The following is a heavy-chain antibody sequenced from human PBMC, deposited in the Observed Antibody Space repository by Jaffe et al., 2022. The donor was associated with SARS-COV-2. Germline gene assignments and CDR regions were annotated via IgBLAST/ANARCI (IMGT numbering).Heavy chain of an antibody. CDR1: GYTFTSYD. V-gene: IGHV1-8*01. Sequence: QVQLVQSGAEVKKPGASVKVSCKASGYTFTSYDINWVRQATGQGLEWMGWMNPNSGNTGYAQKFQGRVTMTRNTSISTAYMELSSLRSEDTAVYYCARGEDEYFDYYYYMDVWGKGTTVTVSS. D-gene: IGHD3-9*01. CDR2: MNPNSGNT. J-gene: IGHJ6*03. CDR3: ARGEDEYFDYYYYMDV.